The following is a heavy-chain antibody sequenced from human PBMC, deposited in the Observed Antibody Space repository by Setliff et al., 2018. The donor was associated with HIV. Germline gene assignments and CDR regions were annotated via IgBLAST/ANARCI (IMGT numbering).Heavy chain of an antibody. V-gene: IGHV3-7*01. CDR3: ARWGSGSYERVFDY. CDR1: GFTFSNYW. D-gene: IGHD1-26*01. Sequence: GGSLRLSCAASGFTFSNYWMSWVRQAPGKGLEWVANIKQDGSEKNYVDSVKGRFTISRDNAKNSLYMQMNSLRAEDTAVYFCARWGSGSYERVFDYWGQGMLVTVSS. J-gene: IGHJ4*02. CDR2: IKQDGSEK.